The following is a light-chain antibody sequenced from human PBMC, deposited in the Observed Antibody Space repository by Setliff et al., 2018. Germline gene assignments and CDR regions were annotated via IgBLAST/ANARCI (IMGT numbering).Light chain of an antibody. CDR1: SSDIGYYNF. J-gene: IGLJ1*01. CDR3: SSYTSRSQV. Sequence: QSALTQPASVSGSPGQSITISCSGTSSDIGYYNFVSWYQQHPGKAPKLMIYEVANRPSGVSNRFSGSKSGNTASLTISGLQAEDEADYYCSSYTSRSQVFGTGTKVTVL. V-gene: IGLV2-14*01. CDR2: EVA.